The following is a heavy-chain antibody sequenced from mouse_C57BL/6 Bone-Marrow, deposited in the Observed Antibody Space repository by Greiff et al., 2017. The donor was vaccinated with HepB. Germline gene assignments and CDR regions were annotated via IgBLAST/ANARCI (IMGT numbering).Heavy chain of an antibody. V-gene: IGHV2-9-1*01. Sequence: VQLQQSGPGLVAPSQSLSITCTVSGFSLTSYAISWVRQPPGKGLEWIGVIWTGGGTNYNSALKSRLSISKDNSKSQVFLKMNSLQTDDTARYYCARNYYGNFDYWGQGTTLTVSS. CDR3: ARNYYGNFDY. D-gene: IGHD2-1*01. CDR1: GFSLTSYA. J-gene: IGHJ2*01. CDR2: IWTGGGT.